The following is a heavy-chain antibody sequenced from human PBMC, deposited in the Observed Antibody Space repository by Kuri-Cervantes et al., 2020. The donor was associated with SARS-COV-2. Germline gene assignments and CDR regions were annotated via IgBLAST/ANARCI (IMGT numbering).Heavy chain of an antibody. CDR2: ISYDGSNK. D-gene: IGHD2-2*01. CDR3: ARDLHCSSTSCYSPWFDP. V-gene: IGHV3-30-3*01. CDR1: GFTFSSYA. J-gene: IGHJ5*02. Sequence: GGSLRLSCAASGFTFSSYAMHWVRQAPGKGLEWVAVISYDGSNKYYADSVKGRFTISGDNSKNTLYLQMNSLRAEDTAVYYCARDLHCSSTSCYSPWFDPWGQGTLVTVSS.